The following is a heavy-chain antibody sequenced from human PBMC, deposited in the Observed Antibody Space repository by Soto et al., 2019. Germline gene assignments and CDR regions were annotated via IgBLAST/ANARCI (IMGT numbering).Heavy chain of an antibody. D-gene: IGHD3-10*01. CDR2: IIPIFGTA. CDR1: GGTFSSYA. Sequence: QVQLVQSGAEVKKPGSSVKVSCKASGGTFSSYAISWVRQAPGQGLEWMGGIIPIFGTANYAQKFQGRVTITADESTSTAYMEQSSLRSEDTAVYYGAREGGARTGDYYYGMDVWGQGTTVTVSS. CDR3: AREGGARTGDYYYGMDV. J-gene: IGHJ6*02. V-gene: IGHV1-69*12.